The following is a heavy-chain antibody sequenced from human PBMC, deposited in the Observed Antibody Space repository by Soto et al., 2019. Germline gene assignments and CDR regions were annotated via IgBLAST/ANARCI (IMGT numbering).Heavy chain of an antibody. V-gene: IGHV3-30*18. J-gene: IGHJ4*02. D-gene: IGHD2-21*01. CDR1: GFTFRDYA. Sequence: QVPLVDSGGRVVQPGRPLRLSCAASGFTFRDYAMNWVLQATGKGLEWVAVISYDGRIKYYEDSVKGRFTISRDNSQNTLILQVKSLRAEDTAVYYCAKAGGGGDARDNLDCWGQGTLVTVS. CDR2: ISYDGRIK. CDR3: AKAGGGGDARDNLDC.